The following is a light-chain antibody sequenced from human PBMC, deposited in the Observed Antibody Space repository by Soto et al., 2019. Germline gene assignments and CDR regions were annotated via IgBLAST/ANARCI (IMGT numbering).Light chain of an antibody. CDR2: GAS. J-gene: IGKJ5*01. Sequence: EIVMTQSPATLSMSPGERATLSCRASQSVSSNLAWYQQKPGPAPRLLIYGASTRATGIPGRFSGSGSGTEFTLTISSLQSEDFAVYYCQQYKNWPLTFGQGTRLEIK. CDR1: QSVSSN. CDR3: QQYKNWPLT. V-gene: IGKV3-15*01.